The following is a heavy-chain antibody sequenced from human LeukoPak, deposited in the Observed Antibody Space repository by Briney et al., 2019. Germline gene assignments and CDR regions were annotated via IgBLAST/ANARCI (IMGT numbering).Heavy chain of an antibody. V-gene: IGHV1-69*13. CDR3: AGDPPYSRRNGYWFDP. CDR1: GGTFSSYA. Sequence: ASVKVSCKASGGTFSSYAISWVRQAPGQGLEWMGGIIPIFGTANYAQKFQGRVTITADESTSTAYMELSSLRSEDTAVYYCAGDPPYSRRNGYWFDPWGQGTLVTVSS. CDR2: IIPIFGTA. D-gene: IGHD1-26*01. J-gene: IGHJ5*02.